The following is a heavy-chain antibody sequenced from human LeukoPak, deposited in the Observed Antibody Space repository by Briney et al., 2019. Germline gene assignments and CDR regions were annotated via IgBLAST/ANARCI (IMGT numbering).Heavy chain of an antibody. CDR3: ARHTTNGRAYFFDY. CDR2: IKEDGSQR. V-gene: IGHV3-7*01. Sequence: GGSLRLSCAASGFTFSSFWMSWVRQAPGKGLEWVANIKEDGSQRYYVNSVKGRFTISRDNAKNSLYLQMSSLRAEDTAVYYCARHTTNGRAYFFDYWGQGTLVTVSS. D-gene: IGHD2-8*01. CDR1: GFTFSSFW. J-gene: IGHJ4*02.